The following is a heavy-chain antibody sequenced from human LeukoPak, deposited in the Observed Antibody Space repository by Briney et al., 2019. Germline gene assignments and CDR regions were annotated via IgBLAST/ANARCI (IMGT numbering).Heavy chain of an antibody. V-gene: IGHV1-8*01. CDR2: MNPNSGNT. CDR3: ARVYCGGDCFYYYYYGMDV. J-gene: IGHJ6*02. D-gene: IGHD2-21*02. CDR1: GCTFTSYD. Sequence: GASVKVSCKASGCTFTSYDINWVRQATGQGLEWMGRMNPNSGNTGYAQKFQGRVTMTRNTSISTAYMELSSLRSEDTAVYYCARVYCGGDCFYYYYYGMDVWGQGTTVTVSS.